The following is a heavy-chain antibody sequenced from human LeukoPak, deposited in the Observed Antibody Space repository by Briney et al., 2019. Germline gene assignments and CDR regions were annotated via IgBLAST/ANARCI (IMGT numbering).Heavy chain of an antibody. D-gene: IGHD1-20*01. CDR2: ISSSGSYI. CDR1: GFTFSSYS. Sequence: GGSLRLSCAASGFTFSSYSMYWVRQAPGEGLEWVSSISSSGSYIYYADSVKGRFTISRDNARNSLYLQMNSLRAEDTAVYYCARVITGMDYWGQGTLVTVSS. V-gene: IGHV3-21*01. J-gene: IGHJ4*02. CDR3: ARVITGMDY.